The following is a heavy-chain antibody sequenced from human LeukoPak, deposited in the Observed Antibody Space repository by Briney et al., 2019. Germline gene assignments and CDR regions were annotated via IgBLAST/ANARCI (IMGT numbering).Heavy chain of an antibody. Sequence: GGSLRLSCAASGFTLSNAWMSWVRQAPGKGLEWVGRIKTKAGGGTIDYAAPVKGRFAISRDDSKNMLFLQMDSLKTEDTAVYYCTTSYYDSSGYRTWGQGTLVTVSS. CDR3: TTSYYDSSGYRT. CDR2: IKTKAGGGTI. V-gene: IGHV3-15*01. D-gene: IGHD3-22*01. CDR1: GFTLSNAW. J-gene: IGHJ4*02.